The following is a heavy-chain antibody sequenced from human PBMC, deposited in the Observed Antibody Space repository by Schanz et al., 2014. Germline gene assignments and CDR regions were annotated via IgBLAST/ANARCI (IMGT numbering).Heavy chain of an antibody. V-gene: IGHV3-11*01. CDR2: ISGSGTTI. D-gene: IGHD7-27*01. J-gene: IGHJ3*02. Sequence: VQLVESGGGLVKPGGSLRLSCVTSGFTFGAYTMNWVRQAPGEGLEWLSYISGSGTTIWYADSVKGRFTISRDNAKNSLYLEMTSLRGEDTAVYYCARENLNWEAFDIWGQGTVVTVSS. CDR1: GFTFGAYT. CDR3: ARENLNWEAFDI.